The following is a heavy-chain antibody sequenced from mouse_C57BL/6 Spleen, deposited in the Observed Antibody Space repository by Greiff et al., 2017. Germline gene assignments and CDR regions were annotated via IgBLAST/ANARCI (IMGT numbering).Heavy chain of an antibody. V-gene: IGHV1-62-2*01. CDR1: GYTFTEYT. CDR2: FYPGSGSI. J-gene: IGHJ3*01. CDR3: ARENHWFAY. Sequence: QVQLKQSGAELVKPGASVKLSCKASGYTFTEYTIHWVKQRSGQGLAWIGWFYPGSGSIKYNEKFKSKATLTVDTSSSTAYMQLSSLTAEDSAVYYCARENHWFAYWGQGTLVTVSA.